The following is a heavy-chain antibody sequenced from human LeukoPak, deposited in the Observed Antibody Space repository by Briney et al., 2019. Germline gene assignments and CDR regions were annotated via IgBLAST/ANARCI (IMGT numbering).Heavy chain of an antibody. J-gene: IGHJ6*02. CDR1: GFTFSSYA. V-gene: IGHV3-30-3*01. CDR2: ISYDGSNK. Sequence: GGSLRLSCAASGFTFSSYAMHWVRQAPGKGLEWVAVISYDGSNKYYADSVKGRFTISRDNSKNTLYLQMNSLRAEDTAVYYCARADYDFWSGPFDNYYYYGMDVWGQGTTVTVSS. CDR3: ARADYDFWSGPFDNYYYYGMDV. D-gene: IGHD3-3*01.